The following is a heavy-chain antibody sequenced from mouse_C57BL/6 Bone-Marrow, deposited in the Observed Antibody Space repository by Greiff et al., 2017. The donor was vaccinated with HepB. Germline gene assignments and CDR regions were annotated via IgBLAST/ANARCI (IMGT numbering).Heavy chain of an antibody. CDR2: IRLKSDNYAT. V-gene: IGHV6-3*01. CDR1: GFTFSNYW. D-gene: IGHD2-1*01. J-gene: IGHJ3*01. CDR3: TPHYRTWFAD. Sequence: EVKLLESGGGLVQPGGSMKLSCVASGFTFSNYWMNWVRQSPEKGLEWVAQIRLKSDNYATHYAESVKGRFTISRDDSKSSVYLQMNNLRAEDTGIYYCTPHYRTWFADWGQGTLVTVSA.